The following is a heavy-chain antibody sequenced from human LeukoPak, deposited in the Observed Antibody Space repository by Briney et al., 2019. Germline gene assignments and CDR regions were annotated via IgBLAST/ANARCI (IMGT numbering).Heavy chain of an antibody. CDR3: ARAQSYMTTSDY. CDR1: GYTFTIYG. V-gene: IGHV1-18*01. CDR2: ISAYNGNT. D-gene: IGHD4-17*01. Sequence: ASVKVSCKASGYTFTIYGISWVRQAPGQGLEWMGWISAYNGNTSYAQKLQGRVTMTTDTSTSTAYMELRSLRSDDTAVYYCARAQSYMTTSDYWGQGTLVTVSS. J-gene: IGHJ4*02.